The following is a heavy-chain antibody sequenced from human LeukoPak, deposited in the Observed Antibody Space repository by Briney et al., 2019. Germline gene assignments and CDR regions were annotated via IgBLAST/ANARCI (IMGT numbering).Heavy chain of an antibody. CDR3: ARDITMVRGLIGYYYGMDV. Sequence: GGSLRLSCAASGFTFRSYSMNWVRQAPGKGLEWVSYISSGSDTIYYADSVKGRSTISRDNAKNSLYQQMNSLRDEDTAVYYCARDITMVRGLIGYYYGMDVWGQGTTVTVSS. CDR1: GFTFRSYS. D-gene: IGHD3-10*01. J-gene: IGHJ6*02. CDR2: ISSGSDTI. V-gene: IGHV3-48*02.